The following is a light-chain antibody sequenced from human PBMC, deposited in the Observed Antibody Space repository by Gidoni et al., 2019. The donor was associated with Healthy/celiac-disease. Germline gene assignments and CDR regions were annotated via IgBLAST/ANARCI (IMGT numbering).Light chain of an antibody. V-gene: IGLV2-14*01. CDR1: SSDVGGYNY. Sequence: QSALTQPASVSGSPGQSTTISCTGTSSDVGGYNYVSWYQQHPGKAPKLMIYEVSNRPSGASNRFSGSKSGNTASLTISGLQAEDEADYYCSSYTSSSTLDYVFGTGTKVTVL. CDR3: SSYTSSSTLDYV. J-gene: IGLJ1*01. CDR2: EVS.